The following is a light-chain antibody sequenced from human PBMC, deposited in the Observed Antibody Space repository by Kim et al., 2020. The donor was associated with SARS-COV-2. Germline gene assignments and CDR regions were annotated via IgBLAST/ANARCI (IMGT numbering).Light chain of an antibody. CDR3: LQDYDYPLT. V-gene: IGKV1-6*01. J-gene: IGKJ4*01. CDR1: QGIRND. CDR2: ATS. Sequence: AIQMTQSPFSLSASVGDRVTITCRASQGIRNDLGWYQQKPGRAPNLLIYATSTLQSGVPSRFSGSGSGTDFTLTISSLQPEDVATYYCLQDYDYPLTFGGGTKLEIK.